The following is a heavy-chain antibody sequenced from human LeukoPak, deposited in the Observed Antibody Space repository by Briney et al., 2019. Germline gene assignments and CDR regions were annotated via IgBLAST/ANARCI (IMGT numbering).Heavy chain of an antibody. J-gene: IGHJ4*02. D-gene: IGHD6-13*01. V-gene: IGHV3-66*01. CDR3: ARGAAAGGALYYFDY. CDR2: IYSGGST. CDR1: GFTVSSNY. Sequence: GGSLRLSCAASGFTVSSNYMSWVRQAPGKGLKWVSVIYSGGSTYYADSVNGRCTISRDNSTNTLYLQMNSLRAEDTAVYYCARGAAAGGALYYFDYWGQGTLVTVSS.